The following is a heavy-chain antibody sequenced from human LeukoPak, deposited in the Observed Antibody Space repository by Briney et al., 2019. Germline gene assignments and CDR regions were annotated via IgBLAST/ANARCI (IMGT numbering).Heavy chain of an antibody. D-gene: IGHD6-19*01. V-gene: IGHV1-2*02. CDR1: GYTFTGYY. CDR3: ARVPSGAGKLQYYYYMDV. J-gene: IGHJ6*03. Sequence: GASVKVSCKASGYTFTGYYMHWVRQAPGQGLEWMGWINPNSGGTNYAQKFQGRVTMTRDTSISTAYMELSRLRSDDTAVYYCARVPSGAGKLQYYYYMDVWGKGTTVTVSS. CDR2: INPNSGGT.